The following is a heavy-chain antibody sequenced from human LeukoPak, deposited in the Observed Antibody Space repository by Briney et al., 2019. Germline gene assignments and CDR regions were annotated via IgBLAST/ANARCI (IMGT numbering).Heavy chain of an antibody. CDR2: IYYSGST. CDR3: ARLYYAILTGSNWFDP. Sequence: SETLSLTCTVSGGSISSGGYYWSWIRQHPGKGLEWIGYIYYSGSTYYNPSLKSRVIISVDTSKNQFSLKLSSVTAADTAVYYCARLYYAILTGSNWFDPWGQGTLVTVSS. J-gene: IGHJ5*02. CDR1: GGSISSGGYY. V-gene: IGHV4-31*03. D-gene: IGHD3-9*01.